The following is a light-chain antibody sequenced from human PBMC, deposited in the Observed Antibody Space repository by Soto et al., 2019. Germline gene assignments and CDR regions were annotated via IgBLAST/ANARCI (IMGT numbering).Light chain of an antibody. Sequence: ETVLTQSPGTLSLSLGERATLSCRASQTVSSNYLAWYQQKPGQAPRLLIYGASSRAPGIPDRFSGSGSGTDFTLTITRLEPEDFAVYYCQQYGSSPRTFGQGTKLEI. V-gene: IGKV3-20*01. CDR3: QQYGSSPRT. J-gene: IGKJ2*01. CDR1: QTVSSNY. CDR2: GAS.